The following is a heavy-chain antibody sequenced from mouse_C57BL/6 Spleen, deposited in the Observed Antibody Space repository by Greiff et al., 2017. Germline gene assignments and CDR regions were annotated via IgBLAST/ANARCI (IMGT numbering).Heavy chain of an antibody. CDR3: ARGTFSTTVVATDYAMDY. J-gene: IGHJ4*01. Sequence: VQLQQSGAELVKPGASVKISCKASGYTFTDYYINWVKQRPGQGLEWIGKIGPGSGSTYYNEKFKGKATLTADKSSSTAYMQLSSLTSEDSAVYFCARGTFSTTVVATDYAMDYWGQGTSVTVSS. V-gene: IGHV1-77*01. CDR1: GYTFTDYY. D-gene: IGHD1-1*01. CDR2: IGPGSGST.